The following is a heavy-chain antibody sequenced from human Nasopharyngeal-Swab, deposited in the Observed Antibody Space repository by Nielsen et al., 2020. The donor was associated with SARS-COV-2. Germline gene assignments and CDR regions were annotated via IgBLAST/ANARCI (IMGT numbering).Heavy chain of an antibody. V-gene: IGHV4-59*12. CDR3: ARDGRSYCSGGSCYHDDAFDI. Sequence: SETLSLTCTVSGGSISSYYWSWIRQPPGKGLEWIGYIYYSGSTNYNPSLKSRVTISVDTSKNQFSLKLSSVTAADTAVYYCARDGRSYCSGGSCYHDDAFDIWGQGTMVTVSS. D-gene: IGHD2-15*01. J-gene: IGHJ3*02. CDR1: GGSISSYY. CDR2: IYYSGST.